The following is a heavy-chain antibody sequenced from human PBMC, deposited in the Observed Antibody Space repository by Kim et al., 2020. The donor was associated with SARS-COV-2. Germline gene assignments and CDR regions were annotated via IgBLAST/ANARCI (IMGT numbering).Heavy chain of an antibody. Sequence: YAAPVKGRFTISRDDSKNTLYLQMNSLKTEDTAVYYCTTEGVTTGQLFDYWGQGTLVTVSS. J-gene: IGHJ4*02. CDR3: TTEGVTTGQLFDY. V-gene: IGHV3-15*01. D-gene: IGHD4-4*01.